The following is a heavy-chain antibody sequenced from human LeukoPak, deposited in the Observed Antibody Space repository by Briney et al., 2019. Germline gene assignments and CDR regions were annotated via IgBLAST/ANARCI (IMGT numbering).Heavy chain of an antibody. D-gene: IGHD5-18*01. CDR3: ARHPRYSYGYRYYYMDV. Sequence: SETLSLTCAVYGGSFSGYYWSWIRQPPGKGLEWIGEINHSGSTNYNPSLKSRVTISVDTSKNQFSLKLSSVTAADTAVYYCARHPRYSYGYRYYYMDVWGKGTTVTVSS. J-gene: IGHJ6*03. CDR1: GGSFSGYY. CDR2: INHSGST. V-gene: IGHV4-34*01.